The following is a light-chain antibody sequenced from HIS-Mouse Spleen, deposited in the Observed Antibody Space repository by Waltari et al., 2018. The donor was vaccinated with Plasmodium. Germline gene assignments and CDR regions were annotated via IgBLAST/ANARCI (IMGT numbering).Light chain of an antibody. J-gene: IGLJ2*01. CDR2: DVS. V-gene: IGLV2-11*01. CDR3: CSYAGSYTVV. Sequence: QSALTQPRSVSGSPGQSVTLSCTGTSSDVGGYNYVSWYQPHPGKAPHLMIYDVSKRPSGVPDRFSGSKSGNTASLTISGLQAEDEADYYCCSYAGSYTVVFGGGTKLTVL. CDR1: SSDVGGYNY.